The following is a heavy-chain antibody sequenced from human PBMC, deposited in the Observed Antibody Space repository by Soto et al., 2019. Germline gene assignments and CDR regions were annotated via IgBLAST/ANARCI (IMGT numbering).Heavy chain of an antibody. V-gene: IGHV3-23*01. CDR1: GFIFNNYA. J-gene: IGHJ3*01. Sequence: GWSLRLSCAASGFIFNNYAMSWVRQAPGKGLERVSSIGDGGVDSYYADYVKGRFTISRDNSKNSLYLQMNSLRAEDTAIYYCAKDRMSRNSVWDPFDVWGQGTMVTVS. D-gene: IGHD4-4*01. CDR3: AKDRMSRNSVWDPFDV. CDR2: IGDGGVDS.